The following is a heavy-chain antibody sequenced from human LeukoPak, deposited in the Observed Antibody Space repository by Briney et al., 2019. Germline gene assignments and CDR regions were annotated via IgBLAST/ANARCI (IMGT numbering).Heavy chain of an antibody. J-gene: IGHJ3*02. V-gene: IGHV1-69*05. CDR3: ARLDSSYSTGDEDI. Sequence: ASVKVSCKASGGTCSSYAISWVRQAPGQGLEWVGGIIPIFGTANYAQKSQGRVTITTDESTSTAYMELSSLRSEDTAAYYCARLDSSYSTGDEDIWGQGTMVTVSS. CDR1: GGTCSSYA. CDR2: IIPIFGTA. D-gene: IGHD3-22*01.